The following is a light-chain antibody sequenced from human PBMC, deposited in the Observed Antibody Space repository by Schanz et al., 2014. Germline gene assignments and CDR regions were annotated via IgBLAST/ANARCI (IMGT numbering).Light chain of an antibody. CDR1: QNIKRW. CDR2: KAS. J-gene: IGKJ1*01. Sequence: DIQMTQSPSTLSASVGDKLTITCRASQNIKRWLAWFQQKPGKAPKLLIHKASILESGVPSRFSGSESGTEFTLAISSLQPDDFATYYCQQYDTYPWTFGQGTRVEVK. V-gene: IGKV1-5*03. CDR3: QQYDTYPWT.